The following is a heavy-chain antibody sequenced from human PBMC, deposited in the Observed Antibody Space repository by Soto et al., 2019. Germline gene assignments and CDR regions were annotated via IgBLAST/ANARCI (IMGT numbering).Heavy chain of an antibody. V-gene: IGHV3-30-3*01. Sequence: PGGSLRLSCAASGFTFSSYAMHWVRQAPGKGLEWVAVISYDGSNKYYADSVKGRFTISRDNSKNTLYLQMNSLRAEDTAVYYCARENSGSCVDAFDIWGQGTMVTVSS. CDR3: ARENSGSCVDAFDI. CDR2: ISYDGSNK. CDR1: GFTFSSYA. D-gene: IGHD1-26*01. J-gene: IGHJ3*02.